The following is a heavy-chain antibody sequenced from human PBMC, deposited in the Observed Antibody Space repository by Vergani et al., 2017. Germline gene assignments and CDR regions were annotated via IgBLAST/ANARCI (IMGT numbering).Heavy chain of an antibody. D-gene: IGHD3-10*01. Sequence: EVQLVQSGAEVKKPGATVKISCKVSGYTFTDYYMHWVQQAPGKGLEWMGLVDPEDGETIYAEKFQGRVTITADTSTDTAYMELSSLRSEDTAVYYCATSYYYGSGSSRTGYYYYGMDVWGQGTTVTVSS. CDR2: VDPEDGET. V-gene: IGHV1-69-2*01. J-gene: IGHJ6*02. CDR3: ATSYYYGSGSSRTGYYYYGMDV. CDR1: GYTFTDYY.